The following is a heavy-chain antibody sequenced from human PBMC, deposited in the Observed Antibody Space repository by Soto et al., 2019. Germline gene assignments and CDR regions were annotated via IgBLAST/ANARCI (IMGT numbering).Heavy chain of an antibody. V-gene: IGHV4-31*03. J-gene: IGHJ5*02. D-gene: IGHD2-15*01. CDR2: IYYSGST. CDR1: GGSISSGGYY. CDR3: ARRTSLGYCSGGSCYSNWFDP. Sequence: SETLSLTCTVSGGSISSGGYYWSWIRQHPGKGLEWIGYIYYSGSTYYNPSLKSRVTISVDTSKNQFSLKLSSVTAADTAVYYCARRTSLGYCSGGSCYSNWFDPWGQGTLVTVSS.